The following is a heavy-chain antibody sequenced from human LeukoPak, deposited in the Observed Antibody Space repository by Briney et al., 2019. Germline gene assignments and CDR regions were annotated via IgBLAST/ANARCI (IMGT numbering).Heavy chain of an antibody. CDR3: ARDRDITMVRGVEGY. CDR1: GFSFDDYA. Sequence: GGSLRLSCAASGFSFDDYAMHWVRQAPGKGLEWVSVISGDGGSTYYADSVKGRFTISRDNSKNSLYLQMNSLRAEDTALYYCARDRDITMVRGVEGYWGQGTLVTVSS. CDR2: ISGDGGST. V-gene: IGHV3-43*02. D-gene: IGHD3-10*01. J-gene: IGHJ4*02.